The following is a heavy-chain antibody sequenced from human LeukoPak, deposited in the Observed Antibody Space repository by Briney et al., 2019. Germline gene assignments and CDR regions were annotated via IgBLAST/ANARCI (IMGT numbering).Heavy chain of an antibody. J-gene: IGHJ4*02. CDR2: ISAYNGNT. CDR3: ARDLTAYYYDSSGYYYLPFDY. CDR1: GGTFSSYA. D-gene: IGHD3-22*01. V-gene: IGHV1-18*01. Sequence: ASVKVSCKASGGTFSSYAISWVRQAPGQGLEWMGWISAYNGNTNYAQKLQGRVTMTTDTSTSTAYMELRSLRSDDTAVYYCARDLTAYYYDSSGYYYLPFDYWGQGTLVTVSS.